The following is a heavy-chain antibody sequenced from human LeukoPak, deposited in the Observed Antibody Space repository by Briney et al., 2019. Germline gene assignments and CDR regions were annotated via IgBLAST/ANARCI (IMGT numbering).Heavy chain of an antibody. CDR2: IIPIFGTA. CDR3: ARGGLRFLEWSYNWFDP. J-gene: IGHJ5*02. CDR1: GGTFSSYA. D-gene: IGHD3-3*01. Sequence: ASVKVSCKASGGTFSSYATSWVRQAPGQGLEWMGGIIPIFGTANYAQKFQGKVTITADESTSTAYVELSSLRSEDTAVYYCARGGLRFLEWSYNWFDPWGQGTLVTVSS. V-gene: IGHV1-69*13.